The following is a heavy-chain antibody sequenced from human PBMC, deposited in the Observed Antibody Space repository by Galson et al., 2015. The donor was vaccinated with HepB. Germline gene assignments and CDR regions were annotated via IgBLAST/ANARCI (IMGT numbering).Heavy chain of an antibody. D-gene: IGHD3-3*01. CDR2: IYYSGST. Sequence: SETLSLTCTVSGGSISSYYWSWIRQPPGKGLEWIGYIYYSGSTNYNPSLKSRVTISVDTSKNQFSLKLSSVTAADTAVYYCARGRLRFLEWPHRSTDWFDPWGQGTLVTVSS. CDR1: GGSISSYY. CDR3: ARGRLRFLEWPHRSTDWFDP. J-gene: IGHJ5*02. V-gene: IGHV4-59*01.